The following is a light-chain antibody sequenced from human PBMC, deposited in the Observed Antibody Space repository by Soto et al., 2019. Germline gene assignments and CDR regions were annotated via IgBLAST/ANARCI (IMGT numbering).Light chain of an antibody. V-gene: IGLV2-8*01. Sequence: QSALTQPPSASGSPGQSVTISCTGTSSDVGGYNYVSWYQQYPGKVPKLMVYEVNKRPSGVPDRFSGSKSGNTASLTVSGAQADDDADYYCTSYPGGNHVFGTGTKPTVL. CDR1: SSDVGGYNY. CDR3: TSYPGGNHV. CDR2: EVN. J-gene: IGLJ1*01.